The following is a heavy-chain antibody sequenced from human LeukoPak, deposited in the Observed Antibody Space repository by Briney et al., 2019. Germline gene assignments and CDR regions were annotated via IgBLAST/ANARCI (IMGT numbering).Heavy chain of an antibody. CDR1: GYSISSGYY. J-gene: IGHJ6*04. Sequence: PSETLSLTCTVSGYSISSGYYWGWIRQPPGKGLEWIGSIYHSGSTNCNPSLKSRVTISVDTSKNQFSLRLSSVTAADTAVFYCARGKRHYDFWSGYSPMDVWGKGTTVTVSS. D-gene: IGHD3-3*01. CDR3: ARGKRHYDFWSGYSPMDV. V-gene: IGHV4-38-2*02. CDR2: IYHSGST.